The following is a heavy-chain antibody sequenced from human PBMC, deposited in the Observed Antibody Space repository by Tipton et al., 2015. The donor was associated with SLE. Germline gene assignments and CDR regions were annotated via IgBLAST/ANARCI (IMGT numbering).Heavy chain of an antibody. D-gene: IGHD2-21*01. J-gene: IGHJ3*02. CDR2: IYYSGGI. CDR1: GGSLSSSSYY. Sequence: TLSLTCSVSGGSLSSSSYYWGWIRQLPGKGLEWIGNIYYSGGIYYNPSLMSRITISVDTSKNQYSLKLSSVTAADTAVYFCARRDGLNGFDIWGRGTVVTVSS. CDR3: ARRDGLNGFDI. V-gene: IGHV4-39*07.